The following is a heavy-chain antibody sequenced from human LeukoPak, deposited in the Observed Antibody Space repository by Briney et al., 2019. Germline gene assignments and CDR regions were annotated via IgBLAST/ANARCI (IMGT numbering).Heavy chain of an antibody. CDR2: ICKSGSTI. J-gene: IGHJ6*02. Sequence: PGGSLRLSCAASGFIFNTYEMNWVRQAPGKGLEWVSYICKSGSTINYADSVKGRFTISRDNAKNVLYLQMNSLRAEDTAVYYCAPLLVAPFDMDVWGQGTTVTVSS. CDR3: APLLVAPFDMDV. D-gene: IGHD3-10*01. CDR1: GFIFNTYE. V-gene: IGHV3-48*03.